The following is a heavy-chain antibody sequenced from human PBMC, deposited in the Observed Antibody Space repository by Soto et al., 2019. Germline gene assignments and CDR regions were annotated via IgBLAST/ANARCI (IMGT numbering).Heavy chain of an antibody. J-gene: IGHJ4*02. CDR1: GGSFSGYY. CDR3: ARRVTAIRVFDY. D-gene: IGHD2-21*02. V-gene: IGHV4-34*01. Sequence: SETLSLTCAVYGGSFSGYYWSWIRQPPGKGLEWIGEINHSGSTNYNPSLKSRVTISVDTSKNQFSLKLSSVTAADTAVYYCARRVTAIRVFDYWGQGTLVTVSS. CDR2: INHSGST.